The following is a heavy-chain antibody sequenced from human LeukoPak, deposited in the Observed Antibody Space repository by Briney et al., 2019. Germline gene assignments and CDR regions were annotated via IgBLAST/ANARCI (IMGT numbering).Heavy chain of an antibody. D-gene: IGHD4-17*01. V-gene: IGHV4-39*01. Sequence: SETLSLTCTVSGGSISSSSYYWGWIRQPPGKGLEWIGSIYYSGSTYYNPSLKSRVTISVDTSKNQFSLKLSSVTAADTAVYYCARIYGDCFDGMDVWGQGTTVTVSS. CDR1: GGSISSSSYY. J-gene: IGHJ6*02. CDR3: ARIYGDCFDGMDV. CDR2: IYYSGST.